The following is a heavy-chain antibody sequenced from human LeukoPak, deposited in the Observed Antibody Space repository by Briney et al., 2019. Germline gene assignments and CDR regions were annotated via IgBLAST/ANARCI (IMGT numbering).Heavy chain of an antibody. Sequence: GASVKVSCKASGGTFSSYAISWVRQAPGQGLEWMGGIIPIFGTANYAQKFQGRVTITADESTSTVYMELSSLRSEDTAVYYCAREKGSKWLASTNWFDPWGQGTLVTVSS. V-gene: IGHV1-69*13. D-gene: IGHD3-22*01. CDR1: GGTFSSYA. J-gene: IGHJ5*02. CDR2: IIPIFGTA. CDR3: AREKGSKWLASTNWFDP.